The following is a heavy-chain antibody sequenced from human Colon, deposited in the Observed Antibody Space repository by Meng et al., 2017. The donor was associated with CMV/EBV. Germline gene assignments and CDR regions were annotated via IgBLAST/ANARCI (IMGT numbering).Heavy chain of an antibody. V-gene: IGHV1-2*06. CDR2: INPKSGGA. Sequence: SGYTFNGYYRNWVRQAPGQGLEWVGRINPKSGGANYGQRFQGRVTMTSDTSTSTAYMELNSLTYDDTAVYYCARGLGAAGKGTWFDPWGQGTLVTVSS. CDR1: GYTFNGYY. J-gene: IGHJ5*02. D-gene: IGHD6-13*01. CDR3: ARGLGAAGKGTWFDP.